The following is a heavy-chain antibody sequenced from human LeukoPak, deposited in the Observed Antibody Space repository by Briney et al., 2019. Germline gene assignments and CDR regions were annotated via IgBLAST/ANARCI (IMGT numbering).Heavy chain of an antibody. J-gene: IGHJ4*02. D-gene: IGHD3-16*01. V-gene: IGHV3-23*01. CDR3: PRASLVSSTDAVR. CDR1: GLSFSSFA. CDR2: LRGNGET. Sequence: PGGSLSLSCAASGLSFSSFAMSWVRQGPARGLEWVSSLRGNGETFYADFVKGRFTLASDISKNTVYFQLNNLRVEDTAIYYCPRASLVSSTDAVRWGQGTLVTVSS.